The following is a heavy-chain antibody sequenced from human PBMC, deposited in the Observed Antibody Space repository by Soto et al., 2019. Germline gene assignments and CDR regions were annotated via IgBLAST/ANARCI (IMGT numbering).Heavy chain of an antibody. J-gene: IGHJ3*01. V-gene: IGHV1-46*03. Sequence: ASEKVSCKASGYTFTSYYMHWVRHAPVQGLEWMGIINPSGGSTSYAQKFQGRVTMTRDTSTNTVYMELSSLRSEDTAVYYCAGGFLVFSGSLDAFDFWGKGTMVTVS. CDR1: GYTFTSYY. D-gene: IGHD1-26*01. CDR2: INPSGGST. CDR3: AGGFLVFSGSLDAFDF.